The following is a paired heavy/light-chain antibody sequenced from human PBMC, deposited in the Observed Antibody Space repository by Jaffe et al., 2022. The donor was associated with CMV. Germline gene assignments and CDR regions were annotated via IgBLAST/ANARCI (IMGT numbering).Light chain of an antibody. CDR2: EDS. Sequence: SYELTQPPSVSVSPGQTARITCSGDTLPKKYAYWYQQKSGQAPVLVIYEDSKRPSGIPERFSGSSSGTMATLTISGAQVEDEADYYCYSTDSSNRGVFGGGTKLTVL. CDR3: YSTDSSNRGV. CDR1: TLPKKY. J-gene: IGLJ2*01. V-gene: IGLV3-10*01.
Heavy chain of an antibody. CDR3: ARGGGLSTIVGATIDY. D-gene: IGHD1-26*01. Sequence: QVQLVQSGAEVKKPGASVKVSCKASGYTFTSYYMHWVRQAPGQGLEWMGIINPSGGSTSYAQKFQGRVTMTRDTSTSTVYMELSSLRSEDTAVYYCARGGGLSTIVGATIDYWGQGTLVTVSS. V-gene: IGHV1-46*01. CDR1: GYTFTSYY. J-gene: IGHJ4*02. CDR2: INPSGGST.